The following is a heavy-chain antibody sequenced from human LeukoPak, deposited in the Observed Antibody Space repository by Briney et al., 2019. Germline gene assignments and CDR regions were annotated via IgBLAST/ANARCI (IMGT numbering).Heavy chain of an antibody. CDR1: VYTFTSYG. CDR3: ARDHHSSGWLNRKAPFDY. Sequence: ASVKVSFNASVYTFTSYGISWVRQAPAQGLEWMGWISAYNGNTNYAQKIKGRVTMTTDTSTSTAYMELRSLRSDDTAVYYCARDHHSSGWLNRKAPFDYWGQGTLVTVSS. J-gene: IGHJ4*02. D-gene: IGHD6-19*01. V-gene: IGHV1-18*01. CDR2: ISAYNGNT.